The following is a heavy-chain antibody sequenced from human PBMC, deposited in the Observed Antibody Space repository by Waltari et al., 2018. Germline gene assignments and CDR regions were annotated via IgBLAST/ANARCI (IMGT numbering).Heavy chain of an antibody. J-gene: IGHJ4*02. Sequence: QLQLQESGPGLVKPSETLSLTCTVSGGSISSSSYYWGWIRQPPGKGLEWIGSIYYSGRTYHNPSLKSRVTISVDTSKNQFSLKLSSVTAADTAVYYCATNYYDSSGYPGVTDYWGQGTLVTVSS. CDR1: GGSISSSSYY. CDR2: IYYSGRT. V-gene: IGHV4-39*07. D-gene: IGHD3-22*01. CDR3: ATNYYDSSGYPGVTDY.